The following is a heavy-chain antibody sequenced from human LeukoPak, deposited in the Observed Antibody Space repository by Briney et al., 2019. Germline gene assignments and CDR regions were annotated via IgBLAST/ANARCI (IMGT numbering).Heavy chain of an antibody. Sequence: SVKVSCKASGGTFSSYAISWVRQAPGQGLEWMGGIIPIFGTANYAQKFQGRVTITADESTSTAYMELSSLRAEDTAVYYCARNGFTYSSSSLGAFDIWGQGTMVTVSS. CDR2: IIPIFGTA. V-gene: IGHV1-69*13. J-gene: IGHJ3*02. CDR3: ARNGFTYSSSSLGAFDI. CDR1: GGTFSSYA. D-gene: IGHD6-6*01.